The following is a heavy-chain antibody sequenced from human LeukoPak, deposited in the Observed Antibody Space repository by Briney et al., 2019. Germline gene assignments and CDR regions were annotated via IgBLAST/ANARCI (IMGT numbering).Heavy chain of an antibody. J-gene: IGHJ4*02. CDR3: ASRPRGSGKDY. D-gene: IGHD3-10*01. CDR1: GGSFSGYY. Sequence: KASETLSLTCAVYGGSFSGYYWSWIRQPPGKGLEWIGEINHSGSTNYNPSLKSRVTISVDTSKNQFSLKLSSVTAADTAVYYCASRPRGSGKDYWGQGTLVTVSS. CDR2: INHSGST. V-gene: IGHV4-34*01.